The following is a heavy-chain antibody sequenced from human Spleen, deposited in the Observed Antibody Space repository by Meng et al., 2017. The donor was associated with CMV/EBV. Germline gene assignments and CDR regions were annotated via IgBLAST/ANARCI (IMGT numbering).Heavy chain of an antibody. D-gene: IGHD3-22*01. CDR1: GFTFSNYE. Sequence: ESLKISCAASGFTFSNYEMTWIRQSPGKGLEWIGEVNHHGITKYHSSLKSRVTISVDTSKRQFSLSLTSVTAADTAVYYCAREAAGDYDSSGPVDYWGQGTLVTVSS. CDR2: VNHHGIT. J-gene: IGHJ4*02. CDR3: AREAAGDYDSSGPVDY. V-gene: IGHV4-34*01.